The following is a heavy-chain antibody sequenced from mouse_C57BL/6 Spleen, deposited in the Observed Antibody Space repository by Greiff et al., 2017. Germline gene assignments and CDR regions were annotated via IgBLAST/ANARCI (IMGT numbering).Heavy chain of an antibody. V-gene: IGHV1-82*01. Sequence: VKLQQSGPELVKPGASVKISCKASGYAFSSSWMNWVKQRPGKGLEWIGRIYPGDGDTNYNGKFKGKATLTADKSSSTAYMQLSSLPSEDSAVYFCARWAGYDWFAYWGQGTLVTVSA. CDR2: IYPGDGDT. J-gene: IGHJ3*01. CDR3: ARWAGYDWFAY. D-gene: IGHD2-2*01. CDR1: GYAFSSSW.